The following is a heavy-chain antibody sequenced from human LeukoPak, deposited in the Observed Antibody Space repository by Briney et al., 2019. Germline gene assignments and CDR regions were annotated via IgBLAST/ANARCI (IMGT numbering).Heavy chain of an antibody. J-gene: IGHJ5*02. Sequence: PSETLSLTCTISGGSISSSSYYWGWIRQPPGKGLEWIGSIYYSGSTYYNPSLKSRVTISVDRSKNQFSLKLSSVTAADTAVYYCGVKSPRNWFDPWGQGTLVTVSS. CDR1: GGSISSSSYY. CDR2: IYYSGST. V-gene: IGHV4-39*07. D-gene: IGHD3-22*01. CDR3: GVKSPRNWFDP.